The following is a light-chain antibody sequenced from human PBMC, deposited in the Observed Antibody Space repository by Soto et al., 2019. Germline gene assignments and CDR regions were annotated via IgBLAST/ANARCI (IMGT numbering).Light chain of an antibody. CDR3: ATWDDSLNGYV. V-gene: IGLV1-44*01. Sequence: QSVLTHPPSASGTPGQRVTISCSGSNSNIGSDTVNWYQQLPGTAPKLLIYSDNQRPSGVPDRFSGSKSGTSASLAISGLQSGDEADYYCATWDDSLNGYVFGTGTKVTV. CDR1: NSNIGSDT. CDR2: SDN. J-gene: IGLJ1*01.